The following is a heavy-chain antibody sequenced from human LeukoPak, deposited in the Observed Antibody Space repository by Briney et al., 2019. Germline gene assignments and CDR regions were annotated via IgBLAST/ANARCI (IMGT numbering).Heavy chain of an antibody. Sequence: SETLSLTCAVYGGSFSGYYWSWIRQLPGKGLEWIGEINHSGSTNYNPSLKSRVTISVDTSKNQFSLKLSSVTAADTAVYYCARVRGRYYLVRKADNWFDPWGQGTLVTVSS. CDR2: INHSGST. CDR1: GGSFSGYY. CDR3: ARVRGRYYLVRKADNWFDP. V-gene: IGHV4-34*01. D-gene: IGHD3-10*01. J-gene: IGHJ5*02.